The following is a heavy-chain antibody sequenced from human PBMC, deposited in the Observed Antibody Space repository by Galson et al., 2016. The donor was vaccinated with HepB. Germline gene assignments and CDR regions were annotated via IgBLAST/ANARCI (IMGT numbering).Heavy chain of an antibody. V-gene: IGHV3-30*04. CDR1: GFTFRSYA. CDR2: ISYDGRKK. Sequence: SLRLSCAASGFTFRSYAMHWVRQAPGKGLEWMAVISYDGRKKYYADSVKGRFTISRDNSKNTLYLLMNSLRSEDTAVYYCASFPIAATPIDVWGQGTLVTVSS. D-gene: IGHD2-15*01. J-gene: IGHJ4*02. CDR3: ASFPIAATPIDV.